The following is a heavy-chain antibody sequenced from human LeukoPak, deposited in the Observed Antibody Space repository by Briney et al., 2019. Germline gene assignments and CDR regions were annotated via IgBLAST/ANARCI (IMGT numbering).Heavy chain of an antibody. V-gene: IGHV4-34*01. D-gene: IGHD6-13*01. CDR3: ARVYYSSSYDYWYFDL. CDR2: INHRGST. J-gene: IGHJ2*01. CDR1: GESFSGYY. Sequence: SETLSLTCAVYGESFSGYYWSWIRQPPGKGLEWIGEINHRGSTNYNPSLKSRVTILLDTSKNQFSLNLSSVTAADTAVYYCARVYYSSSYDYWYFDLWGRGTLVTVSS.